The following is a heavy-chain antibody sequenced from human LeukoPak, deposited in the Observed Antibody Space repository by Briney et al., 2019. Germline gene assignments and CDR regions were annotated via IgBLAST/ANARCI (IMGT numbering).Heavy chain of an antibody. CDR3: ARRTKV. Sequence: SETLSLTCTVSGGSISSYYWSWIRQPPGKGLEWIGYIYYSGSTNYNPSLKSRVTISVDTSKNQFSLKLSSVTAADTAVYYCARRTKVWGQGPLYSVSS. J-gene: IGHJ4*02. CDR2: IYYSGST. CDR1: GGSISSYY. V-gene: IGHV4-59*08.